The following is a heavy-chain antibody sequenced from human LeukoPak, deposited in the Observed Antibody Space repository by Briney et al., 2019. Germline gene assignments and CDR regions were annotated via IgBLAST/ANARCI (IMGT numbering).Heavy chain of an antibody. CDR2: MSRSGANT. Sequence: GGSLRLSCAASGFTFTNYAMNWVRQAPGKGLEWVSGMSRSGANTYYADSVKGRFTISRDSSKNTLYLQMNSLRAEDTDVYYCAKTGASDYYEMDVWGQGTTVTVS. CDR3: AKTGASDYYEMDV. CDR1: GFTFTNYA. V-gene: IGHV3-23*01. J-gene: IGHJ6*02. D-gene: IGHD1-14*01.